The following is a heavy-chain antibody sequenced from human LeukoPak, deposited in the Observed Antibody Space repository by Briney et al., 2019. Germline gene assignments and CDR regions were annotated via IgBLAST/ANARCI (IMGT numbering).Heavy chain of an antibody. Sequence: SETLSLTCTVSGGSISSYYWSWIRQPPGKGLEWIGYIYYSGSTNYNPSLKSRVTISVGTSKNQFSLKLSSVTAADTAVYYCARVGSSSSFDYWGQGTLVTVSS. CDR1: GGSISSYY. CDR2: IYYSGST. J-gene: IGHJ4*02. V-gene: IGHV4-59*01. CDR3: ARVGSSSSFDY. D-gene: IGHD6-6*01.